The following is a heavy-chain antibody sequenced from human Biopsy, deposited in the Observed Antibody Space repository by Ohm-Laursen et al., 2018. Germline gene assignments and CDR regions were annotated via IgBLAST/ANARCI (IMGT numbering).Heavy chain of an antibody. CDR1: GDSVTKYY. D-gene: IGHD4-23*01. J-gene: IGHJ4*02. V-gene: IGHV4-59*02. CDR3: ARGSNDFGGLYFPR. Sequence: ETLSLTCTVSGDSVTKYYWSWIRQPPGKGLEWIGHIYYSVMTNYNPSLQSRVSISVDTSRNQVSLTLSSVTAADTAVYYCARGSNDFGGLYFPRWGQGTLLTVSS. CDR2: IYYSVMT.